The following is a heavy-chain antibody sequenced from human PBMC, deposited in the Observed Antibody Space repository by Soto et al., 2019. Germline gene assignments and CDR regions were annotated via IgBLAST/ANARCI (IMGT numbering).Heavy chain of an antibody. D-gene: IGHD2-8*01. CDR1: GGSFSGYY. CDR2: INHSGST. J-gene: IGHJ5*02. Sequence: SATLSLTCAVYGGSFSGYYWSWIRQHPGKGLEWLGEINHSGSTNYNPSLKSRVTISVDTSKNQFSLKVSSVTAADTAVYYCARNGRIVLLTGFDPWGQGTLVSVSS. V-gene: IGHV4-34*01. CDR3: ARNGRIVLLTGFDP.